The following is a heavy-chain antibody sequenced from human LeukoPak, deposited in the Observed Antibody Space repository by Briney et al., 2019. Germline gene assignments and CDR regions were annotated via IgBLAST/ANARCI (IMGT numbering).Heavy chain of an antibody. V-gene: IGHV4-34*01. Sequence: SETLSLTCAVYGGSLSGYYWSWIRQPPGKGLEWIGEINHSGSTNYNPSLKSRVTISVDTSKNQFSLKLSSVTAADTAVYYCAREMQQLDDYWGQGTLVTVSS. J-gene: IGHJ4*02. CDR2: INHSGST. CDR3: AREMQQLDDY. CDR1: GGSLSGYY. D-gene: IGHD6-13*01.